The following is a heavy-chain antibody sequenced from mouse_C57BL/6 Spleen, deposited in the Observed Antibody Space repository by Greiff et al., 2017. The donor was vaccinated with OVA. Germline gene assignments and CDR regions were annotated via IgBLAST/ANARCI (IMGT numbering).Heavy chain of an antibody. D-gene: IGHD2-5*01. CDR1: GYTFTSYW. CDR2: IDPSDSYT. CDR3: ERLGYSNYVGAMGY. Sequence: QVQLQQPGAELVKPGASVKLSCKASGYTFTSYWMQWVKQRPGQGLEWIGEIDPSDSYTNYNQKFKGKATLTVDTSSSTAYMQLSSLTSEDSAVYYCERLGYSNYVGAMGYWGQGTSVTVS. J-gene: IGHJ4*01. V-gene: IGHV1-50*01.